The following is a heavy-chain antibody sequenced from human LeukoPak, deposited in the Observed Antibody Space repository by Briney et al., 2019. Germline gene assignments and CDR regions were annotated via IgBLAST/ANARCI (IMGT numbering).Heavy chain of an antibody. V-gene: IGHV4-34*01. Sequence: SETLSLTCAVYGGSFNGYYWSWIRQPPGKGLEWIGEINHSGSTNYNPSLKSRVTISVDTSKNQFSLKLSSVTAADTAVYYCARGRYYDSSGYRKNDYWGQGTLVTVSS. CDR2: INHSGST. CDR1: GGSFNGYY. J-gene: IGHJ4*02. D-gene: IGHD3-22*01. CDR3: ARGRYYDSSGYRKNDY.